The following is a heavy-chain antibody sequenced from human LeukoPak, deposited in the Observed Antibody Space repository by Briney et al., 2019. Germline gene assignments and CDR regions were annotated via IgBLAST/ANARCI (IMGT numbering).Heavy chain of an antibody. Sequence: GGSLRLSCATSGFTFNIYAMNWVRQAPGKGLEWVSIISGNGINTYYVDSVKGRFTISRDDSKNTLYLQMNSLRADDTAIYYCARGVSDWGQGTLVTVAS. CDR3: ARGVSD. D-gene: IGHD3-16*01. CDR1: GFTFNIYA. V-gene: IGHV3-23*01. J-gene: IGHJ4*02. CDR2: ISGNGINT.